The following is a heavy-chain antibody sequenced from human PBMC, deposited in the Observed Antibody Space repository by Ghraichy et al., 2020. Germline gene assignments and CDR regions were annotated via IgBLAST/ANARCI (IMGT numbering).Heavy chain of an antibody. V-gene: IGHV4-39*01. CDR1: GGSISSSSYY. Sequence: SQTLSLTCTVSGGSISSSSYYWGWIRQPPGKGLEWIGSIYYSGSTYYNPSLKSRVTISVDTSKNQFSLKLSSVTAADTAVYYCARSDGYNTVYYFDYWGQGTLVTVSS. D-gene: IGHD5-24*01. J-gene: IGHJ4*02. CDR2: IYYSGST. CDR3: ARSDGYNTVYYFDY.